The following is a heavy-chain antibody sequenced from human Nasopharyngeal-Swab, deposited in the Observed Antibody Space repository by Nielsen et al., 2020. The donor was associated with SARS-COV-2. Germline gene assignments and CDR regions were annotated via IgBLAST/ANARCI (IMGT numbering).Heavy chain of an antibody. CDR2: INHSGST. D-gene: IGHD6-6*01. CDR3: ARVGQLVLRYYYYYGMDV. V-gene: IGHV4-34*01. J-gene: IGHJ6*02. Sequence: SETLSLTCAVYGGSFSGYYWSWIRQPPGKGLEWIGEINHSGSTNYNPSLKSRVAISVDTSKNQFSLTLSSVTAADTAVYYCARVGQLVLRYYYYYGMDVWGQGTTVTVSS. CDR1: GGSFSGYY.